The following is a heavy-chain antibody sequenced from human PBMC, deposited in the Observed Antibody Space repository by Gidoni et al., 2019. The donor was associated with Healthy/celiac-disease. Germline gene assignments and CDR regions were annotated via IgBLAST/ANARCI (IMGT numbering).Heavy chain of an antibody. CDR2: IYPGDSDT. CDR1: GYSLTSYW. V-gene: IGHV5-51*01. CDR3: ARIYGDGPGDYWYFDL. Sequence: EVQLVQSGAEVKKPGESLKISCKGSGYSLTSYWIGWVRQLPGKGREWMGFIYPGDSDTRYSPSFQGKVTISADKSISTAYLQWSSLKASDTAMYYCARIYGDGPGDYWYFDLWGRGTLVTVSS. J-gene: IGHJ2*01. D-gene: IGHD4-17*01.